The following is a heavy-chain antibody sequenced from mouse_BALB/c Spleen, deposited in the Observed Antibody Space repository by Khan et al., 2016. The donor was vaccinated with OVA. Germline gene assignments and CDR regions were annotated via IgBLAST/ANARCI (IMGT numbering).Heavy chain of an antibody. D-gene: IGHD1-1*01. Sequence: EVKLLESGPGLVKPSQSLSLTCTVTGYSITTNYAWDWIRQLPGNKLEWMGYISYSGSTSYNPSLKSRISITRDTSKNQFFLQLNSVTTEDTATSICARKNYFGYALDYWGQGTSVTVSS. J-gene: IGHJ4*01. CDR3: ARKNYFGYALDY. CDR1: GYSITTNYA. V-gene: IGHV3-2*02. CDR2: ISYSGST.